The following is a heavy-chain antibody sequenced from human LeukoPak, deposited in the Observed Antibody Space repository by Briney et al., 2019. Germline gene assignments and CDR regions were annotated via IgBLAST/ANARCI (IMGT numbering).Heavy chain of an antibody. D-gene: IGHD1-26*01. CDR3: AILPAGSYSLFDY. V-gene: IGHV3-48*03. CDR1: GFTFSSYE. J-gene: IGHJ4*02. Sequence: PGGSLRLSCAASGFTFSSYEMNWVRQAPGKGLEWVSYISSSGSTIYYADSVKGRFTISRDNAKNSLYLQMNSLRAEDTAVYYCAILPAGSYSLFDYWGQGTLVTVSS. CDR2: ISSSGSTI.